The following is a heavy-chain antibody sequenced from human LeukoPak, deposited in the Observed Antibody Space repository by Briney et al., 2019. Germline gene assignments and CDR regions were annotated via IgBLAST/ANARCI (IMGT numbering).Heavy chain of an antibody. J-gene: IGHJ6*03. Sequence: RGSLRLSCAASGFTFRSYGMHWVRQAPGKGLEWVTFTDSVKGRFTISRDNSKNTLYLQMNSLRTEDTAVYYCAKDSYYYYIDVWGKGTTVTVSS. V-gene: IGHV3-30*02. CDR1: GFTFRSYG. CDR2: T. CDR3: AKDSYYYYIDV.